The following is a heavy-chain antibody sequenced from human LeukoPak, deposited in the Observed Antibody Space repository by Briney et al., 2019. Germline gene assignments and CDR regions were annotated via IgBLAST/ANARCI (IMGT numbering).Heavy chain of an antibody. J-gene: IGHJ4*02. D-gene: IGHD3-22*01. V-gene: IGHV3-9*01. CDR3: AKDLGNYYDTSAADY. CDR1: GFTFDDYA. Sequence: GGSLRLSCAASGFTFDDYAMHWVRQAPGKGLEWVSGISWNSDSIRYADSVKGRFTISRDNAKNSLYLQMNSLRAEDTALYYCAKDLGNYYDTSAADYWGQGTLVTVSS. CDR2: ISWNSDSI.